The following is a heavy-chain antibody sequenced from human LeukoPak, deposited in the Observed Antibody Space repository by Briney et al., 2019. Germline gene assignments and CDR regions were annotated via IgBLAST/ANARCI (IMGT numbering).Heavy chain of an antibody. J-gene: IGHJ4*02. V-gene: IGHV3-30*18. Sequence: PGGSLRLSCAASAFTFSTYAMLWVRQAPGKGLEWVAVISNGGTNEYYADSVKGRFTISRDNSKNTVYLQMNSLRAEDTAVYYCAKSHTSGYYYFDYWGQGTLVTVSS. CDR3: AKSHTSGYYYFDY. CDR2: ISNGGTNE. CDR1: AFTFSTYA. D-gene: IGHD3-22*01.